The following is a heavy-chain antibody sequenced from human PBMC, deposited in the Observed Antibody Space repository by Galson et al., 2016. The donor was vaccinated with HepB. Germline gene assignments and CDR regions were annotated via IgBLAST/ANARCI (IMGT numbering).Heavy chain of an antibody. CDR1: GFTFSSHG. Sequence: SCAALGFTFSSHGMHWVRQAPGKGLEWVAVVSHDGKYKDYADFVKGRSTISRDNSKNTLFLQLNSLRPEDTAVYYCARVASQFLEYAYFDYWGQGALVTVSS. CDR2: VSHDGKYK. V-gene: IGHV3-30*03. CDR3: ARVASQFLEYAYFDY. D-gene: IGHD3-3*01. J-gene: IGHJ4*01.